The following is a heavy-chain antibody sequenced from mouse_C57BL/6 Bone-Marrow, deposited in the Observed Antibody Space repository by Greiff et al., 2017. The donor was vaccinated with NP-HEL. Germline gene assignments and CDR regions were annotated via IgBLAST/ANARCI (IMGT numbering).Heavy chain of an antibody. CDR1: GFTFSSYA. CDR3: TRDLSKYFDY. V-gene: IGHV5-9-1*02. D-gene: IGHD5-1*01. CDR2: ISSGGDYI. Sequence: EVKVVESGEGLVKPGGSLKLSCAASGFTFSSYAMSWVRQTPEKRLEWVAYISSGGDYIYYADTVKGRFTISRDNARNTLYLQMSSLKSEDTAMYYCTRDLSKYFDYWGQGTTLTVSS. J-gene: IGHJ2*01.